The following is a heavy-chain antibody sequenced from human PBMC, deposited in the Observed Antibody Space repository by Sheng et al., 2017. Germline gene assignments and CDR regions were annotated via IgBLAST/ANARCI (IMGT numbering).Heavy chain of an antibody. CDR2: IYHSGST. Sequence: QVQLQESGPGLVKPSETLSLTCAVSGYSISSGYYWGWIRQPPGKGLEWIGSIYHSGSTYYNPSLKSRVTISVDTSKNQFSLKLSSVTAADTAVYYCARSPALVGVGVWFDPWGQGTLVTVSS. J-gene: IGHJ5*02. D-gene: IGHD2-15*01. CDR1: GYSISSGYY. V-gene: IGHV4-38-2*01. CDR3: ARSPALVGVGVWFDP.